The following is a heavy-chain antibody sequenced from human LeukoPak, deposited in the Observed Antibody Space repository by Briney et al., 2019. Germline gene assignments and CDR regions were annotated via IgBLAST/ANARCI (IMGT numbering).Heavy chain of an antibody. J-gene: IGHJ4*02. CDR2: ISYDGSNK. CDR3: ARSPDTAMVADY. Sequence: GGSLRLSCAASGFTFSSYAMHWVRQAPGKGLEWVAVISYDGSNKYYADSVKGRFTISRDNSKNTLYLQMNSLRAEDTAVYYCARSPDTAMVADYWGQGTLVTVSS. V-gene: IGHV3-30-3*01. D-gene: IGHD5-18*01. CDR1: GFTFSSYA.